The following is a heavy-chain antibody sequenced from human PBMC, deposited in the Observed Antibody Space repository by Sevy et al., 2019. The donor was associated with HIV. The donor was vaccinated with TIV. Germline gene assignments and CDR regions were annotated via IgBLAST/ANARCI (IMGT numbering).Heavy chain of an antibody. D-gene: IGHD3-22*01. J-gene: IGHJ6*02. V-gene: IGHV4-34*01. CDR1: GGSFSGYY. CDR3: AREYYDSSGYYEEDYYYYGMDV. CDR2: INHSGST. Sequence: SETLSLTCAVYGGSFSGYYWSWIRQPPGKGLEWIGVINHSGSTNYNPSLKSRVTVSVDTSKNQFSLKLSSVTAADTAVYYCAREYYDSSGYYEEDYYYYGMDVWGQGTTVTVSS.